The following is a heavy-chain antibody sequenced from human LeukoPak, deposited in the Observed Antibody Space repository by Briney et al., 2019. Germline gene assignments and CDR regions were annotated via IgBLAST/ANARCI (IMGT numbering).Heavy chain of an antibody. D-gene: IGHD3-10*01. J-gene: IGHJ6*02. CDR3: ARSPAYGSGSRQRNYYYYGMDV. V-gene: IGHV4-34*01. CDR1: GVSFSGYY. Sequence: SETLSLTCAVYGVSFSGYYWSWIRQPPGKGLEWIGEINHSGSTNYNPSLKSRVTISVDTSKNQFSLKLSSVTAADTAVYYCARSPAYGSGSRQRNYYYYGMDVWGQGTTVTVSS. CDR2: INHSGST.